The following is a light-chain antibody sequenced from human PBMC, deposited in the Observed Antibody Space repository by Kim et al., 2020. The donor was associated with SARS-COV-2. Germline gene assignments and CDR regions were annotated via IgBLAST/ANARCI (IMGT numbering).Light chain of an antibody. J-gene: IGLJ1*01. CDR3: SSYTSSSTPYV. V-gene: IGLV2-14*03. CDR2: DVS. Sequence: QSITISCTGTSSAIGSYNSVSWYQQHPGKAPKLMIYDVSNRPSGVSNRFSGSKSGNTASLTISGLQAEDEAVYYCSSYTSSSTPYVFGTGTKVTVL. CDR1: SSAIGSYNS.